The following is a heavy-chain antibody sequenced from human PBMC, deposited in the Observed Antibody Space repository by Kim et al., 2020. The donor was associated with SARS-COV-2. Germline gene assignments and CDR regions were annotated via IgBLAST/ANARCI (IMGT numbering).Heavy chain of an antibody. Sequence: GGSLRLSCADSGFTFSSYGMHWVRQAPGKGLEWVAVISYDGSNKYYADSVKGRFTISRDNSKNTLYLQMNSLRAEDTAVYYCAKDRYYYDSSGSFFDYWGRGTLVTVSS. CDR3: AKDRYYYDSSGSFFDY. CDR2: ISYDGSNK. V-gene: IGHV3-30*18. J-gene: IGHJ4*02. D-gene: IGHD3-22*01. CDR1: GFTFSSYG.